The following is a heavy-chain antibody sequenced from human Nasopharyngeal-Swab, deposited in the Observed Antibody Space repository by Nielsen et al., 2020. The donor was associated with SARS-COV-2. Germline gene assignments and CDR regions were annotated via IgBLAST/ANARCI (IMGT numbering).Heavy chain of an antibody. Sequence: SETLSLTCAVYGGSFSDYYWSWIRQPPGRGLEWIGEINHSGSTNYNPSLKSRVTISVATSKNQFSLKLSSVTAADTAVYYCARLGWLQLPDDYWGQGTLVTVSS. J-gene: IGHJ4*02. V-gene: IGHV4-34*01. CDR1: GGSFSDYY. CDR2: INHSGST. D-gene: IGHD5-24*01. CDR3: ARLGWLQLPDDY.